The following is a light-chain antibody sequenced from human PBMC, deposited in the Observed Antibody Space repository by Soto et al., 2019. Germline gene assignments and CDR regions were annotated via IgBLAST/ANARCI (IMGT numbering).Light chain of an antibody. CDR1: SSDVGNYKY. Sequence: QSVLAQPASVTGSRGQSITISCTGTSSDVGNYKYVSWYQQHPGKAPKLMIYEVSNRPSGVSNRFSGSKSGNTAYLTISGIQAEDETDYYCLSYTRSGTYDFATATKLTVL. CDR2: EVS. CDR3: LSYTRSGTYD. J-gene: IGLJ1*01. V-gene: IGLV2-14*01.